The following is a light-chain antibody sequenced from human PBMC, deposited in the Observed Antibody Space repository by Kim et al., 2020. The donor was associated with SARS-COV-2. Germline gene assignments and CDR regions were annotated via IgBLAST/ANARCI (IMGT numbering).Light chain of an antibody. CDR3: QQYNDWPPLT. V-gene: IGKV3-15*01. CDR1: QSVTNN. CDR2: GAS. J-gene: IGKJ4*01. Sequence: SPGESAPLSCRTSQSVTNNVAWYQQKPGQAPRLLIYGASTRATGVPARFSGSGSGTEFTLTISSLQSEDFALYYCQQYNDWPPLTFGGGTKVDIK.